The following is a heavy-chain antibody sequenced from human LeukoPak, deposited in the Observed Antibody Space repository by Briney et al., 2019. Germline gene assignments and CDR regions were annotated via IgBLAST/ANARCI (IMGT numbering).Heavy chain of an antibody. Sequence: TLSLTCTVSGGSISSYYWSWIRQPPGKALEWLARIDWDDDKYYSTSLKTRLTISKDTSKNQVVLTMTNMDPVDTATYYCARTRGSGSNYYYYMDVWGKGTTVTISS. CDR2: IDWDDDK. D-gene: IGHD3-22*01. J-gene: IGHJ6*03. CDR3: ARTRGSGSNYYYYMDV. CDR1: GGSISSYYW. V-gene: IGHV2-70*11.